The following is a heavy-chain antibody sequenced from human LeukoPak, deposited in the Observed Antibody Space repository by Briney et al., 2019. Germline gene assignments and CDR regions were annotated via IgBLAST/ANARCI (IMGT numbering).Heavy chain of an antibody. CDR1: GDRVSSNSVA. CDR2: TYYRSKWYN. J-gene: IGHJ6*02. D-gene: IGHD2-15*01. CDR3: ARGSYAMGV. Sequence: SQTLSLTFAISGDRVSSNSVAWSGIRPSPSRGLEWLGRTYYRSKWYNDYAISVKSRITINPDTSKNQFSLQLNSVTPEDTAVYYCARGSYAMGVWGQGTTVTVSS. V-gene: IGHV6-1*01.